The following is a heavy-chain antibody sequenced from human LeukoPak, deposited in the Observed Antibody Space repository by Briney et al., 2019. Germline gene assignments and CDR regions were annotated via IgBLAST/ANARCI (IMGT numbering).Heavy chain of an antibody. CDR1: GFTFSSYG. Sequence: QPGRSLRLSCAASGFTFSSYGMHWVRQAPGRGLEWVSVISFDGSDEYYADSVKGRFTISRDSSKNTVYLQMNRLRTDDTAVYFCARDFSQQWRPDYWGQGTLVTVSS. CDR2: ISFDGSDE. D-gene: IGHD6-19*01. J-gene: IGHJ4*02. V-gene: IGHV3-30*03. CDR3: ARDFSQQWRPDY.